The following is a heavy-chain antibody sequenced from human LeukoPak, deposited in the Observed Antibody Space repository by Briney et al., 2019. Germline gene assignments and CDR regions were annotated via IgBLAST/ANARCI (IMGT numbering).Heavy chain of an antibody. V-gene: IGHV1-2*02. CDR2: INPNSGGT. D-gene: IGHD3-10*01. J-gene: IGHJ6*02. CDR3: ARGYGSGSTHYYYYYGMDV. CDR1: GYTFTGYY. Sequence: GASVKVSCKASGYTFTGYYMHWVRQAPGQGLEWMGWINPNSGGTNYAQKFQGRVTLTRDTSISTAYMELSRLRSDDTAVYYCARGYGSGSTHYYYYYGMDVWGQGTTVTVSS.